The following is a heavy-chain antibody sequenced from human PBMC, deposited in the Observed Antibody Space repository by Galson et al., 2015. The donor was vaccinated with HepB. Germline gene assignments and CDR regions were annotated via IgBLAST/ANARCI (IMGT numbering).Heavy chain of an antibody. V-gene: IGHV1-46*01. J-gene: IGHJ4*02. CDR2: INPSGGST. CDR1: GYTFTSYF. D-gene: IGHD3-22*01. Sequence: SVKVSCKASGYTFTSYFMHWVRQAPGQGLEWMEIINPSGGSTSYAQKFHGRVTMTRDTSTSTVYMELSSLRSEDTAVYYCARDGRYYYDSSGYYCLDYWGQGTLVTVSS. CDR3: ARDGRYYYDSSGYYCLDY.